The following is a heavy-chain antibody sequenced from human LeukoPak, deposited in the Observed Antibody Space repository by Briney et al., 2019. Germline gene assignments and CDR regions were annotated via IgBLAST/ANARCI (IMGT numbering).Heavy chain of an antibody. CDR1: GFTFSSYG. D-gene: IGHD6-13*01. J-gene: IGHJ6*02. CDR2: IRYDGSNK. Sequence: PGGSLRLSCAASGFTFSSYGMHWVRQAPGKGLEWVAFIRYDGSNKYYADSVKGRFTISRDNSKNTPYLQMNSLRAEDTAVYYCAKEQQLLLVLYYYYYGMDVWGQGTTVTVSS. CDR3: AKEQQLLLVLYYYYYGMDV. V-gene: IGHV3-30*02.